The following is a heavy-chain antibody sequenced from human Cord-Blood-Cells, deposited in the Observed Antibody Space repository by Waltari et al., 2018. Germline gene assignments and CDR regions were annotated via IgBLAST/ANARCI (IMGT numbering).Heavy chain of an antibody. CDR2: IYYSGST. CDR3: ASGIAAAGTEYFQH. V-gene: IGHV4-39*01. D-gene: IGHD6-13*01. Sequence: QLQLQESGPGLVKPSETLSLTCTVSGGSISSSSYYWGWIRQPPGKGLERIGSIYYSGSTYYTPTLKKRVTISVDTSKNQFSLKLSSVTAADTAVYYCASGIAAAGTEYFQHWGQGTLVTVSS. CDR1: GGSISSSSYY. J-gene: IGHJ1*01.